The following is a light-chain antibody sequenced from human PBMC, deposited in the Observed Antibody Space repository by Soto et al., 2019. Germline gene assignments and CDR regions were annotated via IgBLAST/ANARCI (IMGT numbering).Light chain of an antibody. Sequence: EIVLTQSPGTLSLSPGERATLSCTASQSVANNYLAWYQQKPGQAPRVLIFGASSTATGIPDRFSGGGSETDFTLTSSRLEAEDVAVYYCQTYGPPHPFGQGTNLALK. CDR1: QSVANNY. V-gene: IGKV3-20*01. CDR2: GAS. J-gene: IGKJ2*01. CDR3: QTYGPPHP.